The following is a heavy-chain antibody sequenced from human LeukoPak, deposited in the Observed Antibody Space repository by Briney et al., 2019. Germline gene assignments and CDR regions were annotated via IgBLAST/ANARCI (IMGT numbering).Heavy chain of an antibody. CDR2: ISSSSSYI. D-gene: IGHD5-12*01. Sequence: GGSLRLSCAASGFTFSSYSMNWVRQAPGKGLEWVSSISSSSSYIYYADSVKGRFTISGDNAKNSLYLQMNSLRAEDTAVYYCARVRLTGGYVGDYWGQGTLVTVSS. CDR3: ARVRLTGGYVGDY. CDR1: GFTFSSYS. J-gene: IGHJ4*02. V-gene: IGHV3-21*01.